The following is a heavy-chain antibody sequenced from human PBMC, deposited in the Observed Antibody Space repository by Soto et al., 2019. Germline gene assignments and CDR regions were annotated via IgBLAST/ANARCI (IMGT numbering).Heavy chain of an antibody. J-gene: IGHJ4*01. CDR1: GFTFSSYA. Sequence: EVQLLESGGGLVQPGGSLRLSCAASGFTFSSYAMSWVRQAPGKGLEWVSAISGSGGSTYYADSVKGRFTFSRDNSKNTLYLQMNSLRAVDTAVYYCAKDQYYDSSGYYSKSFFDYWGHGTLVTVSS. CDR2: ISGSGGST. D-gene: IGHD3-22*01. V-gene: IGHV3-23*01. CDR3: AKDQYYDSSGYYSKSFFDY.